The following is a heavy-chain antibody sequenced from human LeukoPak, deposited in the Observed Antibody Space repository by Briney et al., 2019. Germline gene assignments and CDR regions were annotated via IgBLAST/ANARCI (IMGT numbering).Heavy chain of an antibody. CDR1: GDSINNNNYY. Sequence: SETLSPTCTVSGDSINNNNYYWGWIRQPPGKGLEWIGNIYYNGRTYYSPSLKSRGTISVDKSKNQFSLKLSSVTAADTAVYYCARLGGTVEDYDILTGYYSFDYWGQGTLVTVSS. D-gene: IGHD3-9*01. J-gene: IGHJ4*02. V-gene: IGHV4-39*07. CDR3: ARLGGTVEDYDILTGYYSFDY. CDR2: IYYNGRT.